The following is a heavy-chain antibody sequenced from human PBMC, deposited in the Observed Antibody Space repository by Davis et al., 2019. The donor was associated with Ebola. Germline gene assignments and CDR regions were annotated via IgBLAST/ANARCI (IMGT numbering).Heavy chain of an antibody. V-gene: IGHV4-39*01. CDR2: IYYSGST. CDR1: GGSISSYY. D-gene: IGHD5-12*01. Sequence: MPGGSLRLSCTVSGGSISSYYWGWIRQPPGKGLEWIGSIYYSGSTYYNPSLKSRVTISVDTSKNQFSLKLSSVTAADTAVYYCARRRYSGYDFNYYFDYWGQGTLVTVSS. J-gene: IGHJ4*02. CDR3: ARRRYSGYDFNYYFDY.